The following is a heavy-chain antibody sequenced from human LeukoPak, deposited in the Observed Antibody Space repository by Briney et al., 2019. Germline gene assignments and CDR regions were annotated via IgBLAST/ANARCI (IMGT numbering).Heavy chain of an antibody. V-gene: IGHV4-39*01. J-gene: IGHJ4*02. CDR1: GGSISSSSYY. CDR3: ARRGCSGGSCQFDY. Sequence: SETLSLTCTVSGGSISSSSYYWGWIRQPPGKGLEWIGSIYYSGSTYYNPSLKSRVTISVDTSKNQFSLKLSSVTAADTAVYYCARRGCSGGSCQFDYWSQGTLVTVSS. CDR2: IYYSGST. D-gene: IGHD2-15*01.